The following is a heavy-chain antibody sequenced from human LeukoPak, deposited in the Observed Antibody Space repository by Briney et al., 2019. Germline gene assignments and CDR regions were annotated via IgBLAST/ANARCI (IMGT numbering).Heavy chain of an antibody. V-gene: IGHV3-23*01. D-gene: IGHD2-2*01. J-gene: IGHJ4*02. CDR1: GFTFSSYA. Sequence: PGGSLRLSCAASGFTFSSYAMSWVRQAPGKGLECVSAISGSGGSTYYADSVKGRFTISRDNSKNTLYLQMNSLRAEDTAVYYCAKGREDIVVVPAALDYWGQGTLVTVSS. CDR2: ISGSGGST. CDR3: AKGREDIVVVPAALDY.